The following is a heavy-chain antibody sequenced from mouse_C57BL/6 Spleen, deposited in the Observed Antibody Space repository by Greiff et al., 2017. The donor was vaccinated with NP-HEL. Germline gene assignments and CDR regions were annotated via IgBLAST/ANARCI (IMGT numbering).Heavy chain of an antibody. V-gene: IGHV2-2*01. CDR2: IWSGGST. Sequence: QVQLQQSGPGLVQPSQSLSITCTVSGFSLTSYGVHWVRQSPGKGLEWLGVIWSGGSTDYNAAFISRLSISKDNSKSQVFFKMNSLQADDTAIYYCARNRGYGSSPYAMDYWGQGTSVTVSS. D-gene: IGHD1-1*01. CDR3: ARNRGYGSSPYAMDY. J-gene: IGHJ4*01. CDR1: GFSLTSYG.